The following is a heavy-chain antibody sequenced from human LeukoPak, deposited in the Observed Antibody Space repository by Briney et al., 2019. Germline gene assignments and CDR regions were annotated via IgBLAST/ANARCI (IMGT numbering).Heavy chain of an antibody. Sequence: SETLSLTCAVYGGSFSGYYWSWIRQPPGKGLEWIGEINHSGSTNYNPSLKSRVTISVDTSKNQFSLKLSSVTAADTAVYYCARARGTTRSGWFDPWGQGTLVTVSS. V-gene: IGHV4-34*01. D-gene: IGHD1-14*01. CDR2: INHSGST. CDR3: ARARGTTRSGWFDP. J-gene: IGHJ5*02. CDR1: GGSFSGYY.